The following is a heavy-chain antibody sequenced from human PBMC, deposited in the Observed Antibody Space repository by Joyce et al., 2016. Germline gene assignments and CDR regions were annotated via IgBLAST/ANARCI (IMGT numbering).Heavy chain of an antibody. J-gene: IGHJ4*02. CDR3: VRRVDGDYGGDFDY. Sequence: EVQLVESGGGVVQPGGSLRLSCAASGFIFSLYNMNWVRQAPGKGLEWISYISSTNSPIYYADSVKGRFTISRDNTNNSLYLQMNSVRAEDTAVYYCVRRVDGDYGGDFDYWGQGTLVTVSS. D-gene: IGHD4-17*01. CDR1: GFIFSLYN. CDR2: ISSTNSPI. V-gene: IGHV3-48*01.